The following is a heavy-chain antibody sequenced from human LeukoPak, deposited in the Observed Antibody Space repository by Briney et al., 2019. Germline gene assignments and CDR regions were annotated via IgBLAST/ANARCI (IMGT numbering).Heavy chain of an antibody. CDR2: IYYSGST. CDR3: ARVPIVVGSEGLDY. V-gene: IGHV4-39*07. J-gene: IGHJ4*02. Sequence: SETLSLTCTVSGGSISSSSYYWGWIRQPPGKGLEWIGSIYYSGSTYYNPSLKSRVTISVDTSKNQFSLKLSSVTAADTAVYYCARVPIVVGSEGLDYWGQGTLVTVSS. D-gene: IGHD2-15*01. CDR1: GGSISSSSYY.